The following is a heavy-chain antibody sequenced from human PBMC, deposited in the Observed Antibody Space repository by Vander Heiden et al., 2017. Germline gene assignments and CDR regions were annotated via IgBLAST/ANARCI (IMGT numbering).Heavy chain of an antibody. J-gene: IGHJ6*02. V-gene: IGHV3-30*01. Sequence: QVQLVESGGGVVQPGRSLRLSCAASGFTFSSSAMHWVRQAPGKGLEWVAVRSYDGSNKYYADSVKGRFTISRDKSKNTLYLQMNSLRAEDTAVYYCARDPTVYYDFWSGPTLDYYGMDVWGQGTTVTVSS. CDR3: ARDPTVYYDFWSGPTLDYYGMDV. D-gene: IGHD3-3*01. CDR1: GFTFSSSA. CDR2: RSYDGSNK.